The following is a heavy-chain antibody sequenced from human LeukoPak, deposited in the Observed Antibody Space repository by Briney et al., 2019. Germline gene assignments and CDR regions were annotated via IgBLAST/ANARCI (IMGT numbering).Heavy chain of an antibody. CDR3: ASGWDSSIADY. V-gene: IGHV1-46*01. CDR2: INPSGGST. CDR1: GYTFSTFP. Sequence: ASVKVSCKASGYTFSTFPINWVRQAPGQGLEWMGIINPSGGSTSYAQKFQGRVTMTRDTSTSTVYMELSSLRSEDTAVYYCASGWDSSIADYWGQGTLVTVSS. D-gene: IGHD6-6*01. J-gene: IGHJ4*02.